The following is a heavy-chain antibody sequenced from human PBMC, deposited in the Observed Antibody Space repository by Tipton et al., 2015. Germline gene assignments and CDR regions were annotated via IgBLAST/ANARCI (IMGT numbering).Heavy chain of an antibody. V-gene: IGHV4-61*01. CDR3: AKEGYDQDSAGHRYFEFFQH. D-gene: IGHD3-16*01. CDR1: GGSVNSANYY. J-gene: IGHJ1*01. CDR2: ISYSGST. Sequence: TLSLTCTVSGGSVNSANYYWSWIRQPPGKGLEWIGYISYSGSTHYNPSLKSRVAISVDTSKNQFSLTLKSVTAADTALYYCAKEGYDQDSAGHRYFEFFQHWGQGSPVVVSS.